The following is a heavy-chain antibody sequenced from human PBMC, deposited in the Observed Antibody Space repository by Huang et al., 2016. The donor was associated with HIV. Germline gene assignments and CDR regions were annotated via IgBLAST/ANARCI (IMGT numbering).Heavy chain of an antibody. Sequence: QVQLVQSGAEVKKPGASVKVSCKVSGYTLTELSLHWVRQAPGKGIEWIGGVDPENGETIYAQNFQGRVTMTEDTSTDTAYMELHSLRPEDTAVYYCAAGYDTYYDIWGQGTMVIASS. CDR3: AAGYDTYYDI. CDR1: GYTLTELS. D-gene: IGHD2-21*01. CDR2: VDPENGET. V-gene: IGHV1-24*01. J-gene: IGHJ3*02.